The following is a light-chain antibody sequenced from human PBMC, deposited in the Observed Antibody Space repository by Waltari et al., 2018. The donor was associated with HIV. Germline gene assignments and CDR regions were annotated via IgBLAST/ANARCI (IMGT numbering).Light chain of an antibody. J-gene: IGKJ3*01. CDR3: QQSYSSPT. Sequence: DIQMTQSPSSLSASVGARVTITCRASQSINKYLNWYQQKPGQAPKMLIYTATTLQSGVPSRFSGSGSGTDFTLTIANLQPEDFAVYFCQQSYSSPTFGPGTTVDFK. V-gene: IGKV1-39*01. CDR2: TAT. CDR1: QSINKY.